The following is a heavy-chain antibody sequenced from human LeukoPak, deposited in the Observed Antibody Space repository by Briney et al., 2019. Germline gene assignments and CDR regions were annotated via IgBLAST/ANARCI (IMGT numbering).Heavy chain of an antibody. J-gene: IGHJ3*02. CDR2: IYHSGST. D-gene: IGHD3-10*01. CDR3: ALWFGEPHDGFDI. CDR1: GGSISSGGYS. Sequence: PSETLSLTCAVSGGSISSGGYSWSWIRQPPGKGLEWIGYIYHSGSTYYNPSLKSRVTISVDRSKNQFSLKLSSVTAADTAVYYCALWFGEPHDGFDIWGQGTMVTVSS. V-gene: IGHV4-30-2*01.